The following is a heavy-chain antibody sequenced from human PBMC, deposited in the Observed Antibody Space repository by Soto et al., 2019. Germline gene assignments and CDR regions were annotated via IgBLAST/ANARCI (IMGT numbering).Heavy chain of an antibody. CDR1: GFTFSDYW. CDR2: INGDGSRS. D-gene: IGHD3-10*01. Sequence: EVQLVESGGGLVQPGGSPRLSCATSGFTFSDYWIHWVRQAPGKGLVWVSRINGDGSRSDYADSVKGRFTISRDNAENTVYLQMNSLSAEDTAVYFCARGIRGKYGMDVWGHGTTVTVSS. CDR3: ARGIRGKYGMDV. V-gene: IGHV3-74*01. J-gene: IGHJ6*02.